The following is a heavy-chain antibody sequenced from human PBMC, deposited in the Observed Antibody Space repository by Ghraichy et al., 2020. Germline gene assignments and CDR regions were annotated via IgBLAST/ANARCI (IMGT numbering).Heavy chain of an antibody. CDR2: IYHSGST. D-gene: IGHD3-3*01. V-gene: IGHV4-30-2*01. J-gene: IGHJ5*02. Sequence: SETLSLTCAVSGGSISSGGYSWSWIRQPPGKGLEWIGYIYHSGSTYYNPSLKSRVTISVDRSKNQFSLKLSSVTAADTAVYYCARSEESITIFGVVPDNWFDPWGQGTLVTVSS. CDR1: GGSISSGGYS. CDR3: ARSEESITIFGVVPDNWFDP.